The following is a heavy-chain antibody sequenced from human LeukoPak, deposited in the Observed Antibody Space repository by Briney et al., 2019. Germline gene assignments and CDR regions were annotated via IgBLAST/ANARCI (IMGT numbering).Heavy chain of an antibody. CDR2: IYPGDSDT. V-gene: IGHV5-51*01. CDR3: ARSLRYDILTGYDYYYGMDV. CDR1: GYSFTSCW. Sequence: GESLKISCKGSGYSFTSCWIGWVRQMPGKGLEWMGIIYPGDSDTRYSPSFQGQVIISADKSISTAYLQWSSLKASDTAMYYCARSLRYDILTGYDYYYGMDVWGKGTTVTVSS. J-gene: IGHJ6*04. D-gene: IGHD3-9*01.